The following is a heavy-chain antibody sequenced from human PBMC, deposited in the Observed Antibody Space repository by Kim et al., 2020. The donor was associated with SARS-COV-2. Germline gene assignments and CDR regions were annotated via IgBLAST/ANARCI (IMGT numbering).Heavy chain of an antibody. Sequence: KSYADSVTGRFTISRDNSKNTLYLQMNSLRAEDTAVYYCASIDSSSSGGYWGQGTLVTVSS. CDR3: ASIDSSSSGGY. J-gene: IGHJ4*02. V-gene: IGHV3-33*01. D-gene: IGHD6-6*01. CDR2: K.